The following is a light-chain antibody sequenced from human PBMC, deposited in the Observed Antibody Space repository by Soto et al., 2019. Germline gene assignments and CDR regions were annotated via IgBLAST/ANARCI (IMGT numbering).Light chain of an antibody. Sequence: DIQMTQSPSTLSASVGDRVTITCRASQSISSWLAWYQQKPGKAPKLLIYDASSLESGVPSRFSGSGSGTEFTLTIRSLQPDDFATYYCQQYNSYSPLWTFGQGTKVDIK. V-gene: IGKV1-5*01. CDR3: QQYNSYSPLWT. J-gene: IGKJ1*01. CDR2: DAS. CDR1: QSISSW.